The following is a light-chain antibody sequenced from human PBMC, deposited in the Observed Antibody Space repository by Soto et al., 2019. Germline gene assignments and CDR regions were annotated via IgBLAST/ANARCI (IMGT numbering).Light chain of an antibody. Sequence: EIVVTQSPGTLSLSPGERATLSCRASQSVSSNYLAWYQQKPGQAPRLLIYGASSSASDVPATFSGSGSGTEFTIIISRRVPEDVAMYYCQQYGSTPFTFGPGTKVDVK. J-gene: IGKJ3*01. CDR2: GAS. V-gene: IGKV3-20*01. CDR3: QQYGSTPFT. CDR1: QSVSSNY.